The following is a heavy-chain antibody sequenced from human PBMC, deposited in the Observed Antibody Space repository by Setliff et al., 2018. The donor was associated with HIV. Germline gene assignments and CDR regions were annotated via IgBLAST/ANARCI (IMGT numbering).Heavy chain of an antibody. V-gene: IGHV4-38-2*01. D-gene: IGHD5-12*01. CDR3: ATASGYDLFMGAFDI. Sequence: SETLSLTCAVSGYSITSVYYWGWIRQPPGKGLEWIGSIYYSGSTYYNPSLKSRVTMSLYTSKNQFSMKLYSVTAADTAVYYCATASGYDLFMGAFDIWGQGTMVTVSS. J-gene: IGHJ3*02. CDR2: IYYSGST. CDR1: GYSITSVYY.